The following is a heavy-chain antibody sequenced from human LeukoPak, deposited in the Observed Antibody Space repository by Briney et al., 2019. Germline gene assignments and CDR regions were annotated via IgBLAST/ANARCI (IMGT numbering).Heavy chain of an antibody. J-gene: IGHJ4*02. V-gene: IGHV1-3*01. Sequence: ASVKVSCKASGYTFTSYAMHWVRQAPGQRLEWMGWINAGNGNTKYSQKFQGRVTITRDRSASTAYMELSSLRSEDTAVYYCARDLGYTSIAARSFDYWGQGTLVTVSS. CDR1: GYTFTSYA. CDR2: INAGNGNT. CDR3: ARDLGYTSIAARSFDY. D-gene: IGHD3-16*02.